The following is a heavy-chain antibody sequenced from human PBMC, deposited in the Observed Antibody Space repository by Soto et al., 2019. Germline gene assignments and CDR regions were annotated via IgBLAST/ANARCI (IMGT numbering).Heavy chain of an antibody. CDR3: ARDIVVVPAAPGRFDP. Sequence: AASVKVSCKASGYTFTSYDINWVRQATGQGLEWMGWMNPNSGNTGYAQKFQGRVTMTRNTSISTAYMELSSLRSEDTAVYYCARDIVVVPAAPGRFDPWGQGTLVTVSS. V-gene: IGHV1-8*01. J-gene: IGHJ5*02. D-gene: IGHD2-2*01. CDR1: GYTFTSYD. CDR2: MNPNSGNT.